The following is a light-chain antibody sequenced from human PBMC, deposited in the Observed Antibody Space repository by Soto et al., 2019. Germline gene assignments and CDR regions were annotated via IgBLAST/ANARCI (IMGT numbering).Light chain of an antibody. CDR2: EAS. Sequence: EVVLTQSPATLSLSPGERATLSCRASQSVSNSLAWYQQRPGQAPRLLIYEASKRATGIPASFSGSGSGTDFTLTISSLESEDFAVNYCQQRSTWPWTFGQGTNLEI. CDR1: QSVSNS. V-gene: IGKV3-11*01. J-gene: IGKJ2*02. CDR3: QQRSTWPWT.